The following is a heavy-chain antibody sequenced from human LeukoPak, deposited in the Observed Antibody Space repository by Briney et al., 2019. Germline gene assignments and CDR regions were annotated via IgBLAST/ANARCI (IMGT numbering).Heavy chain of an antibody. Sequence: AGGSLRLSCAASGFTFSSYGMSWVRQAPGKGLEWVSAISGSGGSTYYADSVKGRFTISRDNSKNTLYLQMNSLRAEDTAVYYCAKASRRGWYYFDYWGQGTLVTVSS. V-gene: IGHV3-23*01. J-gene: IGHJ4*02. CDR1: GFTFSSYG. CDR2: ISGSGGST. D-gene: IGHD6-19*01. CDR3: AKASRRGWYYFDY.